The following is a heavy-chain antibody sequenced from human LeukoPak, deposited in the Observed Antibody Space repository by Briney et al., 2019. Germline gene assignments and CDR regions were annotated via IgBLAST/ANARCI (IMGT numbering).Heavy chain of an antibody. Sequence: SGGSLRLSCAAPGFTFSSYSMNWVRQAPGKGLEWVSSISSGSSYIYYADSLKGRFTISRDNAKNSLYLQMNSLRAEDTAVYYCARDLGIAVPRSIDYWGQGTLVTVSS. V-gene: IGHV3-21*01. CDR3: ARDLGIAVPRSIDY. J-gene: IGHJ4*02. D-gene: IGHD6-19*01. CDR2: ISSGSSYI. CDR1: GFTFSSYS.